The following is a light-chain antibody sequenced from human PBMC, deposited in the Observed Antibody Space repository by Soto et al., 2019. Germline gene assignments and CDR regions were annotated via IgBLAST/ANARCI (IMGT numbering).Light chain of an antibody. V-gene: IGKV3-20*01. CDR3: QQYGSSPLLT. J-gene: IGKJ4*01. Sequence: EIVLTQSPGTLSLSPGERATLSCRASQSVSSSYLARYQQKPGQAPRLLIYGASSMATGIPDRFSGSGSATDFTLTISRLEPEDFAVYYCQQYGSSPLLTFGGGTKVEIK. CDR2: GAS. CDR1: QSVSSSY.